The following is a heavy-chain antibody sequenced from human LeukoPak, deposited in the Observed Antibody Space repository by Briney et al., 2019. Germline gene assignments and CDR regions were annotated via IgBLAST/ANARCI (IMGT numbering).Heavy chain of an antibody. CDR1: GFPFGSYA. D-gene: IGHD6-19*01. J-gene: IGHJ4*02. V-gene: IGHV3-30*02. CDR3: ATIAMAGPFDY. CDR2: IRYDGNIQ. Sequence: GGSLRLSCAVAGFPFGSYAMHWVRQAPGKGLEWVAFIRYDGNIQYYADSVKGRFTISRDNSKDTLHLQMSSLRAEDTAVYYCATIAMAGPFDYWGQGTLVTVSS.